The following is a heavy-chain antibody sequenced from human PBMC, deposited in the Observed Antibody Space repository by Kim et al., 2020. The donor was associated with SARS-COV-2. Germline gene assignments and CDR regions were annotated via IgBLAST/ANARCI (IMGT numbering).Heavy chain of an antibody. CDR2: ISSSSSYI. J-gene: IGHJ6*03. CDR1: GFTFSSYS. V-gene: IGHV3-21*01. CDR3: AREPYSSSWIGGYYYYVDV. Sequence: GGSLRLSCAASGFTFSSYSMNWVRQAPGKGLEWVSSISSSSSYIYYADSVKGRFTISRDNAKNSLYLQMNSLRAEDTAVYYCAREPYSSSWIGGYYYYVDVCGKGTTVTVSS. D-gene: IGHD6-13*01.